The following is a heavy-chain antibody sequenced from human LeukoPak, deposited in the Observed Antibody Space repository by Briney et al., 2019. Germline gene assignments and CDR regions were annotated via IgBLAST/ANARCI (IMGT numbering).Heavy chain of an antibody. D-gene: IGHD2-2*01. CDR3: ARDPLYCSSTSCYVSSYFDY. CDR1: GFTFSSYS. V-gene: IGHV3-21*01. J-gene: IGHJ4*02. CDR2: ISSSSSYI. Sequence: GGSLRLSCAASGFTFSSYSMNWVRQAPGKGLEWVSSISSSSSYIYYADSVEGRFTISRDNAKNSLYLQMNSLRAEDPAVYYCARDPLYCSSTSCYVSSYFDYWGQGTLVTVSS.